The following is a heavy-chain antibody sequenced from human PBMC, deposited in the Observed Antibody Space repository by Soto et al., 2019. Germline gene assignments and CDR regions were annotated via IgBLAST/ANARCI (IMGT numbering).Heavy chain of an antibody. CDR1: GGSIRSGDYY. Sequence: QVQLQESGPGLVKPSQTLSLTCTVSGGSIRSGDYYWSWIRQPPGKGLESIGYIYYSGSTYSNPSLKSRVTISVDTSKNQFSLKLSSVTAADTAVYYCAISLRRGPPFDYCGQGTLVTVSS. D-gene: IGHD3-10*01. V-gene: IGHV4-30-4*01. CDR3: AISLRRGPPFDY. J-gene: IGHJ4*02. CDR2: IYYSGST.